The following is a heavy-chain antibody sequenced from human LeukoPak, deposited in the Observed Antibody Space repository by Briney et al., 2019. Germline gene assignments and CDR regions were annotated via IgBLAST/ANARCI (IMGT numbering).Heavy chain of an antibody. CDR3: ARGLGYGKYYFDY. V-gene: IGHV4-34*01. J-gene: IGHJ4*02. CDR2: INHSGST. D-gene: IGHD5-12*01. Sequence: PSETLSLTCAVYGGSFSGYYWSWIRQPPGKGLEWIGEINHSGSTNYNPSLKSRVTISVDTSKNQFSLKLSSVTAADTAVYYCARGLGYGKYYFDYWGQGTLVTASS. CDR1: GGSFSGYY.